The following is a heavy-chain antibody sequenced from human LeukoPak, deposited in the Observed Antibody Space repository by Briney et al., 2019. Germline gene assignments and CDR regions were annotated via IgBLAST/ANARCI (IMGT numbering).Heavy chain of an antibody. V-gene: IGHV3-23*01. CDR1: GFTFSSYA. J-gene: IGHJ4*02. CDR3: AKSLGVGGYTRYKGFDQ. CDR2: ISGSGGST. Sequence: GGSLRLSCAASGFTFSSYAMSWFRQAPGKGLEWVSAISGSGGSTYYADSVKGRFTISRDNSKNTLYLQMNSLRAEDTAVYYCAKSLGVGGYTRYKGFDQWGQGTLVTVSS. D-gene: IGHD3-16*02.